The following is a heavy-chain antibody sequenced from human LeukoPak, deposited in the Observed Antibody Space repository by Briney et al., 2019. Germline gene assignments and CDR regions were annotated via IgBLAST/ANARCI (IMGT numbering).Heavy chain of an antibody. V-gene: IGHV4-59*01. CDR3: ARDQGSTGDWFGP. Sequence: SETLSLTCIVSGGSIRSYYWSWIRQPPGKGLEWIGYIYYSGSTNYNPSLKSRVTISVDTSKNQFSLKLSSVTSADTAVYYCARDQGSTGDWFGPWGQGTLVTVSS. CDR1: GGSIRSYY. D-gene: IGHD1-14*01. J-gene: IGHJ5*02. CDR2: IYYSGST.